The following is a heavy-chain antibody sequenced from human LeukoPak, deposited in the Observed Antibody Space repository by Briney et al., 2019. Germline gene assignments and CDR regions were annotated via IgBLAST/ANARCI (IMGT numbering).Heavy chain of an antibody. D-gene: IGHD3-10*01. Sequence: SETLSLTCAVYGGSFSGYYWSWIRQPPGKGLEWIGEINHSGSTNYNPSLKSRVTISVDTSRNQFSLKLSSVTAADTAVYYYARVWTGNYYGSGSYHKSRRFDYWGQGTLVTVSS. CDR1: GGSFSGYY. CDR2: INHSGST. V-gene: IGHV4-34*01. CDR3: ARVWTGNYYGSGSYHKSRRFDY. J-gene: IGHJ4*02.